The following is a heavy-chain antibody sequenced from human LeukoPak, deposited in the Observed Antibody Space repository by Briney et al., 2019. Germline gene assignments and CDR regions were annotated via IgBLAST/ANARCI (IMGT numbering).Heavy chain of an antibody. CDR3: AKDRGSYSPLYYFDY. V-gene: IGHV3-30*18. CDR1: GFTFSSYG. Sequence: GGSLRLSCAASGFTFSSYGMYWVRQAPGNGLEWVAVILYDGSNQYYADSVKGRFTISRDNSKNTLYLQMNSLRAEDTAVYYCAKDRGSYSPLYYFDYWGQGTLVTVSS. CDR2: ILYDGSNQ. D-gene: IGHD1-26*01. J-gene: IGHJ4*02.